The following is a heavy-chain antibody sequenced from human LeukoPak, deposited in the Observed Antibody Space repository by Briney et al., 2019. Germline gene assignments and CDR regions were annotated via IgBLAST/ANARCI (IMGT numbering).Heavy chain of an antibody. V-gene: IGHV4-39*01. CDR3: ARYSYGANAFDI. Sequence: PSETLSLTCTVSGGSISSSSYYWGWIRQPPGKGLEWIGSIYYSGSTYYNPSLKSRVTISVDTSKNQFSLKLSSVTAADTAVYYCARYSYGANAFDIWGQGTMVTVSS. CDR1: GGSISSSSYY. J-gene: IGHJ3*02. D-gene: IGHD5-18*01. CDR2: IYYSGST.